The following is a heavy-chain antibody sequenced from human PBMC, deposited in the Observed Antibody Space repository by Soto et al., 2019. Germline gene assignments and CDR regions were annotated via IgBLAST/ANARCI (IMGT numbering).Heavy chain of an antibody. Sequence: SETLSLTCAVYGGSFSGYYWSWIRQPPGKGLEWIGEINHSGSTNYNPSLKSRVTISLDTTKNKFPLKLISVLAADKAAEYCGRMRPTDYKGTYFDYWGQGIMVTVSS. CDR3: GRMRPTDYKGTYFDY. J-gene: IGHJ4*02. CDR2: INHSGST. V-gene: IGHV4-34*01. CDR1: GGSFSGYY. D-gene: IGHD4-4*01.